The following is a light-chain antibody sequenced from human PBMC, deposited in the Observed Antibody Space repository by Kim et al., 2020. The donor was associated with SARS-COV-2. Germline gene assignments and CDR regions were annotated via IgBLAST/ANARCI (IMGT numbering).Light chain of an antibody. Sequence: SASVGDRVTITCLASQSISSWLAWYQQKPGKAPKLLIYDASSLESGVPSRFSGSGSGTEFTLTISSLQPDDFATYYCQDYHSNPRTFGQGTKLEIK. J-gene: IGKJ2*01. CDR1: QSISSW. CDR3: QDYHSNPRT. CDR2: DAS. V-gene: IGKV1-5*01.